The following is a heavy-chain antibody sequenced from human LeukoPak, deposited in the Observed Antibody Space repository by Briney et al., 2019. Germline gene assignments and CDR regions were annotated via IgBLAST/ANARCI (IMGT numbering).Heavy chain of an antibody. J-gene: IGHJ2*01. CDR1: GFTFSTYD. V-gene: IGHV3-13*01. Sequence: GGSLRLSCAASGFTFSTYDMHWVRHVTGKGLEWVSAIGTAGDTYYTDSVKGRFTISRDNAKNSLYLQMTSLRAGDTAVYYCVRERLGAKKRVVNYDFDLWGRGNLVTVSS. CDR3: VRERLGAKKRVVNYDFDL. CDR2: IGTAGDT. D-gene: IGHD3-16*01.